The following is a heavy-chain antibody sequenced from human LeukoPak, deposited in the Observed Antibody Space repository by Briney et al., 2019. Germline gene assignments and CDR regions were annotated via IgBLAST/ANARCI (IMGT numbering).Heavy chain of an antibody. Sequence: GGSLRLSCAVSGFTVSSNYMSWVRQAPGKELEWVSFIYSGGSTYYADSVKGRFTISRDNSKNTLYLQMNSLRPEDTAVYYCARALYRGYYFDYWGQGTLVTVSS. CDR3: ARALYRGYYFDY. V-gene: IGHV3-53*01. CDR1: GFTVSSNY. J-gene: IGHJ4*02. D-gene: IGHD3-16*01. CDR2: IYSGGST.